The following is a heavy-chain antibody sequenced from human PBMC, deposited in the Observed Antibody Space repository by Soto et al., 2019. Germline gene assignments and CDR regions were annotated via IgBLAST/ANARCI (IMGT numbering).Heavy chain of an antibody. CDR2: ISGDGRT. CDR1: GFSVDNIF. D-gene: IGHD2-8*02. J-gene: IGHJ4*02. V-gene: IGHV3-53*01. CDR3: SRDHSSGGYDY. Sequence: GGSLRLSCVASGFSVDNIFMSWVRQAPGKGLQWVSTISGDGRTYYADSVKGRFSLSRDKSRNTLYLQMNRLRVEDTAVYYCSRDHSSGGYDYRGQGSLVTVSS.